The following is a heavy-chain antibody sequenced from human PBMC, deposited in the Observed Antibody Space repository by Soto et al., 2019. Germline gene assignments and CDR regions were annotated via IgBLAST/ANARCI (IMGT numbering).Heavy chain of an antibody. CDR2: IYYSGST. D-gene: IGHD6-6*01. J-gene: IGHJ5*02. V-gene: IGHV4-30-4*01. Sequence: PSETLSLTCTVSGGSISSGDYYWSWIRQPPGKGLEWIGYIYYSGSTYYSPSLKSRVTISVDTSKNQFSLKLSSVTAADTAVYYCARERPDGARLDPWGKGTVVTVSS. CDR3: ARERPDGARLDP. CDR1: GGSISSGDYY.